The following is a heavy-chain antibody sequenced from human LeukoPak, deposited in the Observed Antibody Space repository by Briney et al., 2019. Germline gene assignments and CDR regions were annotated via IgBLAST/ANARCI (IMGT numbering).Heavy chain of an antibody. V-gene: IGHV4-59*01. CDR2: IYYTGST. D-gene: IGHD1-26*01. CDR3: ARSWSGNYYWFDY. J-gene: IGHJ4*02. CDR1: GGSISSYY. Sequence: PSETLSLTCTVSGGSISSYYWSWIRQPPGMELEWIGNIYYTGSTVYNPSLKSRLTISLDTSKSQFSLRLTSVTAADTAVYYCARSWSGNYYWFDYWGQGILVTVSS.